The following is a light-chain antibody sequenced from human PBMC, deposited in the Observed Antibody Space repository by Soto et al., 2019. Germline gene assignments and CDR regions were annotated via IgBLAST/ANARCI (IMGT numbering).Light chain of an antibody. CDR3: QQYGSSPLS. CDR2: GAS. CDR1: QSGGSSY. Sequence: EIVLTQSPGTLALSPGQRATLSCRASQSGGSSYLAWYQQKPGQAPRLLIYGASSRATGIPDRFSGSGSGTDFTLTISRLEPEDFEVYYCQQYGSSPLSFGGGTKVEIK. V-gene: IGKV3-20*01. J-gene: IGKJ4*01.